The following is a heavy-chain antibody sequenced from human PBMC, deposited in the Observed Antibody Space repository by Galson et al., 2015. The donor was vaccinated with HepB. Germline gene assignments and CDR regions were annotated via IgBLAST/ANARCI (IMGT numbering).Heavy chain of an antibody. J-gene: IGHJ6*02. Sequence: SLRLSCAASGLIFSEYSMHWVRQAPGKGLEWVAVVSYDGSNKNYADSVKGRFTISRDTSKNTLFLQMKSLRGEDTAVYYCAQDKRSISARHVSYYYYGMGVWGQGTTVTVSS. V-gene: IGHV3-30*18. D-gene: IGHD6-6*01. CDR1: GLIFSEYS. CDR2: VSYDGSNK. CDR3: AQDKRSISARHVSYYYYGMGV.